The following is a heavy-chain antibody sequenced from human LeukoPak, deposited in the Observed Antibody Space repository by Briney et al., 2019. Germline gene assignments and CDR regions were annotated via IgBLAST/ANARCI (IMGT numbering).Heavy chain of an antibody. CDR2: ISYDGSNK. CDR1: GFTFSSYG. J-gene: IGHJ4*02. CDR3: ARDLGPVDTAIPNY. D-gene: IGHD5-18*01. Sequence: PGRSLRLSCAASGFTFSSYGMHWVRQAPGKGLEWVAVISYDGSNKYYADSVKSRFTISRDNSKNTLYLRMNSLRAEDTAVYYCARDLGPVDTAIPNYWGQGTLVTVSS. V-gene: IGHV3-30*03.